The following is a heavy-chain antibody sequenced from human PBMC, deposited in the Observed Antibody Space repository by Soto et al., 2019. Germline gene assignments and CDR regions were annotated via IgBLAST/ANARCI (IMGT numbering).Heavy chain of an antibody. CDR2: IYYSGST. Sequence: SETLSLTCTVSGGSISSYYWSWIRQPPGKGLEWIGYIYYSGSTNYNPSLKSRVTISVDTSKNQFSLKLSSVTAADTAVYYCARETGYSSGWHGYYFDYWGQGTLVTVSS. CDR3: ARETGYSSGWHGYYFDY. CDR1: GGSISSYY. D-gene: IGHD6-19*01. V-gene: IGHV4-59*01. J-gene: IGHJ4*02.